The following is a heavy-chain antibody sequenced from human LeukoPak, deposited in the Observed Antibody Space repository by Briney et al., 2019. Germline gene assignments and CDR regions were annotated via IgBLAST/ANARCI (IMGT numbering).Heavy chain of an antibody. CDR3: AREDGDGFEI. Sequence: GGSLRLSCAASGFTFSSYEMDWVRRAPGKGLEWVSYIGSSGGSRYYADSVKGRFISSRDNAKHSFYLQMNSLRVDDTAIYYCAREDGDGFEIWGQGTMVSVSS. CDR1: GFTFSSYE. V-gene: IGHV3-48*03. D-gene: IGHD5-24*01. CDR2: IGSSGGSR. J-gene: IGHJ3*02.